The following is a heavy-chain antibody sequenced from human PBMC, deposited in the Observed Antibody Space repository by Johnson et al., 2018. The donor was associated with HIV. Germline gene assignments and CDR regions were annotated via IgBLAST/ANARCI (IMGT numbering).Heavy chain of an antibody. CDR1: GFTFRNYA. D-gene: IGHD7-27*01. V-gene: IGHV3-30-3*01. Sequence: QVQLVESGGGVVQPGTSLRLSCAASGFTFRNYAMHWVRQAPGKGLEWVAVISYDGSNKYYADSVKGRFTISRDNSKNTLYLQMNSLRAEDTAVYYCARDLTNWGVGDAFDIWGQGTMVTVSS. CDR2: ISYDGSNK. J-gene: IGHJ3*02. CDR3: ARDLTNWGVGDAFDI.